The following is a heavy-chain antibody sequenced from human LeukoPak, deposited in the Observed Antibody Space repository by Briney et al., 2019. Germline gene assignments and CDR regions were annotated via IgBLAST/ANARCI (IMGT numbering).Heavy chain of an antibody. V-gene: IGHV4-59*01. CDR1: GGSISSYY. J-gene: IGHJ4*02. CDR3: ARDLVYYFDY. D-gene: IGHD5/OR15-5a*01. CDR2: IYYSGST. Sequence: SETLSLTCTVSGGSISSYYWSWTRQPPGKGLEWIGYIYYSGSTNYNPSLKSRVTISVDTSKNQFSLKLSSVTAADTAVYYCARDLVYYFDYWGQGTLVTVSS.